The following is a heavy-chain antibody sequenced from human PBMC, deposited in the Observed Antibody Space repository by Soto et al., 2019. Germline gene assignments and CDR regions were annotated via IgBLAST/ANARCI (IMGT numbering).Heavy chain of an antibody. CDR1: GGSISSGGYY. CDR2: IYYSGST. V-gene: IGHV4-31*03. D-gene: IGHD6-13*01. CDR3: ARVEAASDNYGMDV. J-gene: IGHJ6*02. Sequence: SETLSLTCTVSGGSISSGGYYWSWIRQHPGKGLEWIGYIYYSGSTYYNPSLKSRVTISVDTSKNQFSLKLSSVTAADTAVYYCARVEAASDNYGMDVWAKGPRSPSP.